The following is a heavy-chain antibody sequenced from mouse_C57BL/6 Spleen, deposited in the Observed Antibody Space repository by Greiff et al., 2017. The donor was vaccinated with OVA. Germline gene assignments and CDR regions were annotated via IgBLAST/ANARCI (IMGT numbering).Heavy chain of an antibody. CDR3: ASLYYDYDGGYFDV. Sequence: DVQLQESGGGLVQPGGSMKLSCAASGFTFSDAWMDWVRQSPEQGLEWVAEIRHKANNHATYYAESVKGRFTISRDDSKSSVYLQMNSLRAEDTGIYYGASLYYDYDGGYFDVWGTGTTVTVSS. CDR1: GFTFSDAW. J-gene: IGHJ1*03. CDR2: IRHKANNHAT. D-gene: IGHD2-4*01. V-gene: IGHV6-6*01.